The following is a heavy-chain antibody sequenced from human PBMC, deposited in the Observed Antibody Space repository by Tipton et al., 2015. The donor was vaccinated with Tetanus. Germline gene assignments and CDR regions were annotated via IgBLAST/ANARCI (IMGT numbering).Heavy chain of an antibody. Sequence: LRLSCTVSGDSVSTGNFYWSWIRQPPGKGLEWIAFIHHSGLAFSKPSLKSRVSISIDTSQNQFSLKLTSVTAADAAVYYCARPSTTVTPRAFDVRGQGTMVTVSS. CDR1: GDSVSTGNFY. D-gene: IGHD4-17*01. J-gene: IGHJ3*01. V-gene: IGHV4-30-4*01. CDR3: ARPSTTVTPRAFDV. CDR2: IHHSGLA.